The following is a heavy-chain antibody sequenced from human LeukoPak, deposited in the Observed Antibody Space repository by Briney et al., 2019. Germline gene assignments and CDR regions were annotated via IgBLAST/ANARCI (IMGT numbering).Heavy chain of an antibody. CDR1: GGSISSSSYY. CDR2: IYYSGST. J-gene: IGHJ4*02. CDR3: ARGLL. Sequence: SETPSLTCTVSGGSISSSSYYWGWVRQPPGKGLEWIVSIYYSGSTYYNPSLKSRVTISVDTSKNQFSRKLSSVTAADTAVYYCARGLLWGQGTLVTVSS. V-gene: IGHV4-39*01.